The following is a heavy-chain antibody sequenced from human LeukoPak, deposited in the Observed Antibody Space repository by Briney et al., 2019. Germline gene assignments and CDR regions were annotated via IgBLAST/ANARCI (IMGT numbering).Heavy chain of an antibody. D-gene: IGHD1-26*01. CDR3: AKDVSGFAWDY. CDR2: ISYDGSNK. V-gene: IGHV3-30*18. Sequence: PGGSLRLSCAASGFTFSSYGMHWVRQAPGKGLEWVAVISYDGSNKYYADSVKGRFTISRDNSKDTLYLQTNSLRAEDSAVYYCAKDVSGFAWDYWGQGTLVAVSS. CDR1: GFTFSSYG. J-gene: IGHJ4*02.